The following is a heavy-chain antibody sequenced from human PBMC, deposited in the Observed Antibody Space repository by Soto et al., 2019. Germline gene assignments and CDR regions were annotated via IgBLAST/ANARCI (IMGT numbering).Heavy chain of an antibody. V-gene: IGHV4-59*01. CDR2: AFHTGGT. Sequence: QVQLQESGPGLVKPSETLSLTCTVSNDSIRRYYWSWIRQPPGRGLEWIGYAFHTGGTNYNPSLKCRVTISVDSSKSQCALKLTSVTAADTAVYFCASSELATLRDTEYFHHWGQGTLVTVSS. CDR1: NDSIRRYY. CDR3: ASSELATLRDTEYFHH. J-gene: IGHJ1*01. D-gene: IGHD5-12*01.